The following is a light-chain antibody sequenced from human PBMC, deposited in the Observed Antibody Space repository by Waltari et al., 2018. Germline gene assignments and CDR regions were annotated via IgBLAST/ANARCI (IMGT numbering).Light chain of an antibody. CDR3: LQSNNYPDT. V-gene: IGKV1-17*01. CDR2: SAS. J-gene: IGKJ2*01. Sequence: DIQMTQSPSSLSASVGDRVTIPCRASQAISNDLGWYQQKPGTATKRLIYSASSLQSGVPSRISGSGAGTEFTLTSSCLQPEDFATYYCLQSNNYPDTFGQGTNVEIK. CDR1: QAISND.